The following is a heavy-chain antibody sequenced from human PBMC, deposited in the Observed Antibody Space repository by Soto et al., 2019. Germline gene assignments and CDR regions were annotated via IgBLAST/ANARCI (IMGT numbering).Heavy chain of an antibody. J-gene: IGHJ3*01. V-gene: IGHV4-31*03. D-gene: IGHD4-17*01. CDR1: EGNSTNLAYH. CDR2: IYYNGNT. CDR3: ARARLRAVYAFDF. Sequence: QPKPHTNTLSEGNSTNLAYHRTREKKNPGKGLEWIGYIYYNGNTYFSPSLKSRLTISIDTSKNQFSLKLSSVTAADTAMYYCARARLRAVYAFDFWGQGTMVSV.